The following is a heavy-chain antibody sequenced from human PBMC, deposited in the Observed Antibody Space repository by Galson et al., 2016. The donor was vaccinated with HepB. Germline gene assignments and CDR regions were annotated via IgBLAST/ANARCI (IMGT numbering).Heavy chain of an antibody. D-gene: IGHD3-16*01. CDR1: GGSIKFGTYY. Sequence: ETLSLTCTVSGGSIKFGTYYWSWIRQPPGKGLEWIGYIYYSGSTNYNPSLKSRVIISIETSKNQFSLKLTSVTAADTALYYCVRGYYDYAWGSYYDAWGQGTLVTVSS. CDR2: IYYSGST. J-gene: IGHJ5*02. CDR3: VRGYYDYAWGSYYDA. V-gene: IGHV4-61*01.